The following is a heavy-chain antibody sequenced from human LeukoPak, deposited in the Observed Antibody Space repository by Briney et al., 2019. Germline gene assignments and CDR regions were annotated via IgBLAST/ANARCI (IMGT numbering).Heavy chain of an antibody. CDR1: GASISIYY. V-gene: IGHV4-59*01. D-gene: IGHD1-26*01. CDR2: IYNSGST. J-gene: IGHJ4*02. CDR3: VRDREPHY. Sequence: SETLSLTCTVSGASISIYYWSWIRQPPGKGLEWIGYIYNSGSTYYNPSLKSRVTISVDTSKNQFSLRLSSVTAADAAVYYCVRDREPHYWGQGTLVTVSS.